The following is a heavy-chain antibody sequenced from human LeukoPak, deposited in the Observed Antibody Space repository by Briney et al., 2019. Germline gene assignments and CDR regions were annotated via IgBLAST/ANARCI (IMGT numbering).Heavy chain of an antibody. J-gene: IGHJ4*02. D-gene: IGHD3/OR15-3a*01. CDR2: IYYSGNT. CDR1: GGSSSAYY. CDR3: ARQTGSGLFILP. Sequence: SETLSLTCVLYGGSSSAYYWGWIRQPPGKGLEWIGSIYYSGNTYYNASLKSQVSISIDTSKNQFSLRLTSVTAADTAVYYCARQTGSGLFILPGGQGTLVTVSS. V-gene: IGHV4-39*01.